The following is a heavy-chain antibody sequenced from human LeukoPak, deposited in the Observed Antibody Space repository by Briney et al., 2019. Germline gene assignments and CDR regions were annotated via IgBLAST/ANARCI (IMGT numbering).Heavy chain of an antibody. CDR3: ARVGWRYDFWSGYSRHDAFDI. CDR2: MNPNSGNT. Sequence: ASVKVSCKASGYTFTSYDINWVRQATGQGLEWMGWMNPNSGNTGYAQKFQGRVTITRNTSISTAYMELSSLRSEDTAVYYCARVGWRYDFWSGYSRHDAFDIWGQGTMVTVSS. V-gene: IGHV1-8*01. CDR1: GYTFTSYD. D-gene: IGHD3-3*01. J-gene: IGHJ3*02.